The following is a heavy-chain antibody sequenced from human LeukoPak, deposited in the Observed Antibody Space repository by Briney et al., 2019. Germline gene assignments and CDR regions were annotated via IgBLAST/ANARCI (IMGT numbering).Heavy chain of an antibody. Sequence: GGSLRLSCAASGFTFSSSAMHWVRQAPGKGLEWVANIKEDGNEKHYVDSVKGRFTISRDNAKNSLYPQMNSLRAEDTAVYYCAKDTLSNHGHWFDPWGQGTLVTVSS. CDR2: IKEDGNEK. CDR3: AKDTLSNHGHWFDP. CDR1: GFTFSSSA. D-gene: IGHD1-14*01. J-gene: IGHJ5*02. V-gene: IGHV3-7*01.